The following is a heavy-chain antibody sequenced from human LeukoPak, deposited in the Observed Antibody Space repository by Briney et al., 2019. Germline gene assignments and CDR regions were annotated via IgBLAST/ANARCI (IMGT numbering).Heavy chain of an antibody. D-gene: IGHD1-26*01. Sequence: GGSLRLSCAASGSNFSHYGMSSVRQGAGKGLEWVSTVGGSGIRTHYADSLKCRCTISRDNSKNTLSLQMNSLRAEETAIYYCARHDGGSYSKFDYWRQGTLVTASS. CDR1: GSNFSHYG. CDR2: VGGSGIRT. CDR3: ARHDGGSYSKFDY. J-gene: IGHJ4*02. V-gene: IGHV3-23*01.